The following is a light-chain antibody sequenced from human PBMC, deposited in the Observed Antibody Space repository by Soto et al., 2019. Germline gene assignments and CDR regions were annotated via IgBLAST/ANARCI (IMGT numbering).Light chain of an antibody. CDR3: QQYGRAPRT. V-gene: IGKV3-20*01. J-gene: IGKJ1*01. CDR1: QSVSRNY. Sequence: EIVLTQSPGTLSLSPGERATLSCRASQSVSRNYLAWYQQKPGQAPRLLIYAASSRISGIPDRFSGSGSGTDFPLTISRLQTEDFAVYHCQQYGRAPRTFGPGTKVEIK. CDR2: AAS.